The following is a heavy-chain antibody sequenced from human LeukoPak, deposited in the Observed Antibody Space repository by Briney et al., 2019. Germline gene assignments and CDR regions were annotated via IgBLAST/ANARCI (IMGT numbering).Heavy chain of an antibody. CDR2: IYYSGST. D-gene: IGHD2-2*01. V-gene: IGHV4-61*10. J-gene: IGHJ6*04. Sequence: PSETMSLTCTVSGASVSSGQSYWSWIRQPAGKGLEWIGYIYYSGSTNYNPSLKSRVTISVDTSKNQFSLKLSSVTAADTAVYYCARTKRGCSSTSCYAGVMDVWGKGTTVTVSS. CDR3: ARTKRGCSSTSCYAGVMDV. CDR1: GASVSSGQSY.